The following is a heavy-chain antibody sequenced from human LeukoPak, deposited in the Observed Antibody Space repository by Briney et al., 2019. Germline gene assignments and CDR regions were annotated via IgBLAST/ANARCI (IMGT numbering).Heavy chain of an antibody. CDR2: IYPGDSDT. V-gene: IGHV5-51*07. D-gene: IGHD4-23*01. Sequence: GASLQISCKASGYIFTDYWIVWVHQLPGKGLEWIGTIYPGDSDTRYSPSLDGQVTISADKSVSTTYLQWSSLQASDTAMYYCARPSSLYGGTSEDYWGQGTLVTVSS. J-gene: IGHJ4*02. CDR3: ARPSSLYGGTSEDY. CDR1: GYIFTDYW.